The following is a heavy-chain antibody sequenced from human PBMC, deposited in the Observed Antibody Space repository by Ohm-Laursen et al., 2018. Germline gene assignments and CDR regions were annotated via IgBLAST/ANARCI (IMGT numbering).Heavy chain of an antibody. CDR2: IKQDGSEK. Sequence: SLRLSCTASGFTFDDYAMHWVRQAPGKGLEWVANIKQDGSEKYYVDSVKGRFTISRDNAKNSLYLQMNSLRVEDTAVYYCARDGSDMGDYWGQGTLVTVSS. V-gene: IGHV3-7*01. CDR1: GFTFDDYA. CDR3: ARDGSDMGDY. D-gene: IGHD5-12*01. J-gene: IGHJ4*02.